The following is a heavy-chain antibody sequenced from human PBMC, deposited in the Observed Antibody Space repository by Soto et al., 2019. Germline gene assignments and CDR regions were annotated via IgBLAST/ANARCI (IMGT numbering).Heavy chain of an antibody. CDR1: WGSSRWYS. D-gene: IGHD3-10*01. CDR2: INHSGSS. J-gene: IGHJ6*02. Sequence: SGALALTWAGYWGSSRWYSWGWVRQAPGEGVGWIGEINHSGSSNYNPSLKSRATISVDTSKNQFSLKLSSVTAADTAVYYCARGYYYGSGSYYNDPYYYGMDVWGQGTTVTVS. V-gene: IGHV4-34*01. CDR3: ARGYYYGSGSYYNDPYYYGMDV.